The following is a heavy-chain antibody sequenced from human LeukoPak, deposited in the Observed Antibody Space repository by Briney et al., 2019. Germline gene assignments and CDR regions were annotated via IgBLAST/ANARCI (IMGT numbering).Heavy chain of an antibody. CDR2: ISYDGSNK. J-gene: IGHJ4*02. Sequence: GGSLRLSCAASKFAFSSYTMHWVRQAPGKGLEWVAVISYDGSNKYYADSVKGRFTISRDNSKNTLYLQMNSLRAEDTAVYYCARGSGPPNTSILLWWWEKRYYFDYWGQGTLVTVSS. V-gene: IGHV3-30*04. CDR1: KFAFSSYT. D-gene: IGHD2-15*01. CDR3: ARGSGPPNTSILLWWWEKRYYFDY.